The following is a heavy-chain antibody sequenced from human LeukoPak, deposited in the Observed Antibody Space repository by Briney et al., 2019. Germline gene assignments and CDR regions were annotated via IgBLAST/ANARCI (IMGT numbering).Heavy chain of an antibody. CDR2: IIPILGTA. V-gene: IGHV1-69*13. CDR3: ARASGSSASAYYYGMDV. J-gene: IGHJ6*02. D-gene: IGHD1-26*01. CDR1: GGTFSSYA. Sequence: ASVKVSCKASGGTFSSYAISWVRQAPGQGLEWMGGIIPILGTANYAQKFQGRVTITADESTSTAYMELSSLRSEDTAVYYCARASGSSASAYYYGMDVGGQGTRVTVSS.